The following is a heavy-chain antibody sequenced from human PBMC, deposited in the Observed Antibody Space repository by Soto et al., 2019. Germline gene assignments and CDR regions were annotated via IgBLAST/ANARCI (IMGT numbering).Heavy chain of an antibody. CDR1: GGSVSSGSCY. J-gene: IGHJ6*02. CDR3: ARQSSIAAPLGYYGMDV. D-gene: IGHD6-6*01. V-gene: IGHV4-61*01. CDR2: IYYSGST. Sequence: SETLSLTCTVSGGSVSSGSCYWSWIRQPPGKGLEWIGYIYYSGSTNYNPSLKSRVTISVDTSKNQFSLKLSSVTAADTAVYYCARQSSIAAPLGYYGMDVWGQGTTVTVSS.